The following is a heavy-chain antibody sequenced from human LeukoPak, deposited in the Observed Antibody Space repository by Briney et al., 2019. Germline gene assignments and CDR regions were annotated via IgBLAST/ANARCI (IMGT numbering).Heavy chain of an antibody. D-gene: IGHD3-16*01. CDR3: ARDRDVWFLGRWDLNYYGMDV. J-gene: IGHJ6*02. V-gene: IGHV7-4-1*02. Sequence: GASVKVSCRASGYTFTSYVTNWVRQAPGQGLEWMGWINTNTGNPTYAQGFTGRFVFSLDTSVSTAYLQISSLKAEDTAVYYCARDRDVWFLGRWDLNYYGMDVWGQGTTVTFSS. CDR2: INTNTGNP. CDR1: GYTFTSYV.